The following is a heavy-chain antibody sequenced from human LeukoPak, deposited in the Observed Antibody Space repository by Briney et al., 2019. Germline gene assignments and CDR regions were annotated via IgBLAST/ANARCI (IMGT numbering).Heavy chain of an antibody. J-gene: IGHJ2*01. Sequence: GGSLRLSCVASGFTLSSYSMNWVRQAPGKGLEWVSYTSSSRRTKYYADSVKGRFTISRDNAKNSLYLQMNSLGADDAAVYYCARRGGYGDSYWYFDLWGRGTLVTVSS. CDR2: TSSSRRTK. CDR1: GFTLSSYS. CDR3: ARRGGYGDSYWYFDL. V-gene: IGHV3-48*01. D-gene: IGHD4-17*01.